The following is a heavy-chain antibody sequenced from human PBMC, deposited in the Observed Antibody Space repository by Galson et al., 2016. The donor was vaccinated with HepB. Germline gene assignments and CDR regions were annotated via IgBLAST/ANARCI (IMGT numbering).Heavy chain of an antibody. CDR2: ISDSGVTT. J-gene: IGHJ5*02. CDR1: GFSFSSHS. Sequence: SLRLSCAASGFSFSSHSMHWVRQAPGKGLEWVSSISDSGVTTYDADSVKGRFTISRDNSKNTLYLQMDGLRAEDTAVYYCAKAPEASSWGQGTLVTVSS. V-gene: IGHV3-23*01. D-gene: IGHD1-14*01. CDR3: AKAPEASS.